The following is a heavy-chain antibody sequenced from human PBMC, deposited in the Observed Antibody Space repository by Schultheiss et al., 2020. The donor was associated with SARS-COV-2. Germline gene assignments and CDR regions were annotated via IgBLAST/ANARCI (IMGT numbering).Heavy chain of an antibody. CDR2: ISASGGST. CDR1: GLIFSSFA. J-gene: IGHJ4*02. V-gene: IGHV3-23*01. D-gene: IGHD1-26*01. Sequence: GESLKISCAASGLIFSSFAMSWVRQTPGKGLEWLSSISASGGSTYYADFVKGRFTVSRDNSKNTLHLQMSSLRVEDTAVYYCARDPEWGALDYWGQGTLVTVSS. CDR3: ARDPEWGALDY.